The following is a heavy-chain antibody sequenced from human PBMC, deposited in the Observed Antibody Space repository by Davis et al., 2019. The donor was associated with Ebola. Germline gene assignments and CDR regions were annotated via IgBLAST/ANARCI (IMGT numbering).Heavy chain of an antibody. CDR3: ASLRRTITGMDDAFDI. V-gene: IGHV5-51*01. CDR2: IYTGDSDT. Sequence: GESLNISCKDSGSSFSTHWIGRVRQMPGKGLEWMGIIYTGDSDTRYSPSFRGQVTISADKSTKTAFLVWTGLKASDTAMYYCASLRRTITGMDDAFDIWGQGTMVTVSS. J-gene: IGHJ3*02. D-gene: IGHD2-8*02. CDR1: GSSFSTHW.